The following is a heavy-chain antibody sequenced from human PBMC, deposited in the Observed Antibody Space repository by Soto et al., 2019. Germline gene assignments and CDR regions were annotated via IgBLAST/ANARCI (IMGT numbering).Heavy chain of an antibody. CDR2: IKSKTDGGTT. V-gene: IGHV3-15*07. Sequence: GGSLRLSCAASGFTFSNAWMNWVRQAPGKGLEWVGRIKSKTDGGTTDYAAPVKGRFTISRDDSKNTLYLQMNSLKTEDTAVYYCTTDTYDSSGYLDAFDIWGQGTMVTVSS. CDR1: GFTFSNAW. CDR3: TTDTYDSSGYLDAFDI. D-gene: IGHD3-22*01. J-gene: IGHJ3*02.